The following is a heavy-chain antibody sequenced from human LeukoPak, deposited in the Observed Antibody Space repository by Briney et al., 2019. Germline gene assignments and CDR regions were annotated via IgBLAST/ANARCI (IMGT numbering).Heavy chain of an antibody. CDR2: ITSSSNSI. CDR1: GFTFSSYS. D-gene: IGHD3-3*01. CDR3: AKLREVSITIFGVPQGDAFDI. J-gene: IGHJ3*02. Sequence: GGSQRLSCVASGFTFSSYSMNWVRQAPGKGLEWISYITSSSNSIYYADSVKGRFTISRDNAKNSLYLQMNSLRAEDTAVYYCAKLREVSITIFGVPQGDAFDIWGQGTMVTVSS. V-gene: IGHV3-48*01.